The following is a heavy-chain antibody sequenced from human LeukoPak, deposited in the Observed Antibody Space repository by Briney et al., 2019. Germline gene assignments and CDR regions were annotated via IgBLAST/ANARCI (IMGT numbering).Heavy chain of an antibody. Sequence: ASVKVSCKASGHTFTGYYMHWVRQAPGQGLEWMGWINPNSGGTNYAQKFQGRVTMTRDTSISTAYMELSRLRSDDTAVYYCARAWYCSSTSCSNYFDYWGQGTLVTVSS. V-gene: IGHV1-2*02. D-gene: IGHD2-2*01. CDR2: INPNSGGT. CDR1: GHTFTGYY. J-gene: IGHJ4*02. CDR3: ARAWYCSSTSCSNYFDY.